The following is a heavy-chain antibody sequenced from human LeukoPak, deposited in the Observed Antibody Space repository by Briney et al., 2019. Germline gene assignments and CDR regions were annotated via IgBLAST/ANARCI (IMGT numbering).Heavy chain of an antibody. D-gene: IGHD3-10*01. V-gene: IGHV1-8*01. Sequence: GASVKVSCKASGYTFTSYDINWVRQATGQGLEWMGWMNPNSGNTGYAQKFQGRVTMTRSTSISTAYMELSSLRSEDTAVYYCARVFTMVRGPPNFDYWGQGTLVTVSS. CDR3: ARVFTMVRGPPNFDY. J-gene: IGHJ4*02. CDR1: GYTFTSYD. CDR2: MNPNSGNT.